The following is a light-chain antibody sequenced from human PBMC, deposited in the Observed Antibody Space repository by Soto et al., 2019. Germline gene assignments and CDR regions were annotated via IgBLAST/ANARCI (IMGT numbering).Light chain of an antibody. V-gene: IGKV3-15*01. Sequence: EIVMTQSPATLTVSPGERATLSCRASQSAGTNLAWYQQKPVQAPRLLIHGAFTRATGIPARFSGSGSGTEFTLTISSLQSEDFAVFYCQQYNQWPITFGQGTRLEI. CDR1: QSAGTN. CDR2: GAF. CDR3: QQYNQWPIT. J-gene: IGKJ5*01.